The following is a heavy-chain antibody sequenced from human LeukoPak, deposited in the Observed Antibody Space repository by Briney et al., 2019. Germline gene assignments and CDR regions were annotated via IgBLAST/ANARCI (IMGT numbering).Heavy chain of an antibody. J-gene: IGHJ4*02. V-gene: IGHV4-34*01. CDR1: GGSISGYY. Sequence: SETLSLTCAVYGGSISGYYWSWIRQPPGKGLEWIGEINHSGSTNYNPSLKSRVTISVDTSKNQFSLKLSSVTAADTAVYYCARAPDSSGYHFDYWGQGTLVTVSS. CDR3: ARAPDSSGYHFDY. D-gene: IGHD3-22*01. CDR2: INHSGST.